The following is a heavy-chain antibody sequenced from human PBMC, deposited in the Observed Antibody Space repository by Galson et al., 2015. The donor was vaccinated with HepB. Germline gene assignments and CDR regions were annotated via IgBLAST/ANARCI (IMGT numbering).Heavy chain of an antibody. D-gene: IGHD3-10*01. J-gene: IGHJ4*02. Sequence: SVKVSCKASGYTFTGYYMHWVRQAPGQGLEWMGWINPNSGGTNYAQKFQGRVTMTRDTSISTAYMELSRLRSDDTAVYYCARDLREWFGEHHFDYWGQGTLVTVSS. CDR2: INPNSGGT. V-gene: IGHV1-2*02. CDR3: ARDLREWFGEHHFDY. CDR1: GYTFTGYY.